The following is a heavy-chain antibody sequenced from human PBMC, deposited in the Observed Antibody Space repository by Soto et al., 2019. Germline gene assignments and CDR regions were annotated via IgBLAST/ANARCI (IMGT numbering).Heavy chain of an antibody. V-gene: IGHV1-69*04. J-gene: IGHJ4*02. CDR2: IIPILGIA. CDR1: GYTFTSYA. D-gene: IGHD3-22*01. Sequence: SVKVSCKASGYTFTSYAMHWVRQAPGQGLEWMGRIIPILGIANYAQKFQGRVTITADKSTSTAYMELSSLRSEDTAVYYCARDLHYYDSSGYDYWGQGTLVTVSS. CDR3: ARDLHYYDSSGYDY.